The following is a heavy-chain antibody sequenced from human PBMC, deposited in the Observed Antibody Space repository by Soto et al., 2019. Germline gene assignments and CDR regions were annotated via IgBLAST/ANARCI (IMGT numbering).Heavy chain of an antibody. CDR1: GFTFSSYG. Sequence: GGSLRLSCAASGFTFSSYGMHWVRQAPGKGLEWVAVIWYDGSNKYYADSVKGRFTISRDNSKNTLYLQMNSLRAEDTAVYYCARDPTYTHYGDYVGWFDPWGQGTLVTVSS. D-gene: IGHD4-17*01. CDR2: IWYDGSNK. CDR3: ARDPTYTHYGDYVGWFDP. J-gene: IGHJ5*02. V-gene: IGHV3-33*01.